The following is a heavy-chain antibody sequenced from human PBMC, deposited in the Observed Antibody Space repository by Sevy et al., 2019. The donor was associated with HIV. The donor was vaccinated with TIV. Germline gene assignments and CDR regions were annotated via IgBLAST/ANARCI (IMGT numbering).Heavy chain of an antibody. CDR2: IYSGGST. Sequence: GGSLRLSCAASGFTVSSNYMSWVRQPPGKGLEWVSVIYSGGSTYYADSVKGRFTISRDNSKNTLYLQMNSLRAEDTAVYYCASFLPSIAAAGGSWFDPWGQGTLVTVSS. CDR3: ASFLPSIAAAGGSWFDP. CDR1: GFTVSSNY. J-gene: IGHJ5*02. D-gene: IGHD6-13*01. V-gene: IGHV3-53*01.